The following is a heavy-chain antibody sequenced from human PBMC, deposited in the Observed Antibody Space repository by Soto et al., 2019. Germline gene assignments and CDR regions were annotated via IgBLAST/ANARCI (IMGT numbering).Heavy chain of an antibody. CDR2: IYYSGST. V-gene: IGHV4-31*03. J-gene: IGHJ5*02. CDR3: ARGRITMVRGPRNWFDP. D-gene: IGHD3-10*01. CDR1: GGSINSGGYY. Sequence: ASETLSLTCTVSGGSINSGGYYLNWVRQHPGKGLEWIGYIYYSGSTYYNPSLRSRVTISVDTSKNQFSLKLTSVTAADTAVYYCARGRITMVRGPRNWFDPWGQGTLVTVSS.